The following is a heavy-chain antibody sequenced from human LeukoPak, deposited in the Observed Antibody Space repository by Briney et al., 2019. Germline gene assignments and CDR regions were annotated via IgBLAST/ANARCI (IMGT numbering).Heavy chain of an antibody. J-gene: IGHJ5*02. V-gene: IGHV4-59*01. CDR3: ARGGGSSWGRRFDP. CDR2: IYYSGRT. Sequence: SETLSLTCTVSGGSISSYYWSWIRQPPGKGLEWIGYIYYSGRTNYNPSLKSRVTISIDTSKNQFSLKLSSVTAADTAVYYCARGGGSSWGRRFDPWGQGTLVTVSS. CDR1: GGSISSYY. D-gene: IGHD6-13*01.